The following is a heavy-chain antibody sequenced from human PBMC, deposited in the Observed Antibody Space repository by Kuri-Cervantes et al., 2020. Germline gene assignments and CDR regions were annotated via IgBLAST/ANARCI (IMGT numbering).Heavy chain of an antibody. D-gene: IGHD2-15*01. J-gene: IGHJ5*02. V-gene: IGHV1-18*01. CDR2: ISAYNGDT. CDR1: GYTFTSYG. CDR3: ARELLGYCSGGSCPRFDP. Sequence: ASVKVSCKASGYTFTSYGISWVRQAPGQGLEWMGWISAYNGDTNYAQKLQGRVTMTTDTSISTAYMELSRLRSDDTAVYYCARELLGYCSGGSCPRFDPWGQGTLVTVSS.